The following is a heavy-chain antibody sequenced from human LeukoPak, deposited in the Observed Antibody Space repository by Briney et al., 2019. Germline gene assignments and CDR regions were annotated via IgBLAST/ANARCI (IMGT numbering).Heavy chain of an antibody. CDR1: GVTFSYYG. CDR3: AKDLMRDRWFGES. Sequence: GGSLRLSCVASGVTFSYYGMHWVRQAPDKRREWVAFIRYGGNDKFYAKSVKGRFSISRDTSRNTLYLHMNSLRDEDTGVYYCAKDLMRDRWFGESWGQGTLVTVSS. CDR2: IRYGGNDK. D-gene: IGHD3-10*01. J-gene: IGHJ5*02. V-gene: IGHV3-30*02.